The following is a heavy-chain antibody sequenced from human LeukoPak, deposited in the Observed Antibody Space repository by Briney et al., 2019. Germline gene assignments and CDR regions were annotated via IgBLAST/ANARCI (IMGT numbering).Heavy chain of an antibody. CDR3: ARGFLMRGFDY. Sequence: SQILSLTCAISGDSVSTNSVAWNWIRQSPSRGLEWLGRTHYESKWRNDYAESVKSRITINPDTSKNQFSLQLNSVTPEDTAVYFCARGFLMRGFDYRGQGTLVTVSS. J-gene: IGHJ4*02. CDR2: THYESKWRN. V-gene: IGHV6-1*01. CDR1: GDSVSTNSVA.